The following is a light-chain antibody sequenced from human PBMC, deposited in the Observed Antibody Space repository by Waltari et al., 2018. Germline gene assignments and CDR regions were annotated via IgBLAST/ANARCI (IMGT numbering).Light chain of an antibody. Sequence: QSVLTQPPSASGTPGQRVTISCSGSSSNIGSNYVYWYQQLPGTAPKLLIYRNKHRPSGVPDRFSGSKSGTSASLAISGLRSADEADYYCAAWDDSLSDYWVFGGGTKLTVL. CDR1: SSNIGSNY. CDR2: RNK. V-gene: IGLV1-47*01. J-gene: IGLJ3*02. CDR3: AAWDDSLSDYWV.